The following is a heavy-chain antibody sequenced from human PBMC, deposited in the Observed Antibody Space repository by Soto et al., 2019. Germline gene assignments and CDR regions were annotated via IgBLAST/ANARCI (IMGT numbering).Heavy chain of an antibody. CDR2: INHSGST. V-gene: IGHV4-34*01. CDR3: ARGPPPSSSWEGSSNWFDP. CDR1: GGSFSGYY. Sequence: SETLSLTCAVYGGSFSGYYWSWIRQPPGKGLEWIGEINHSGSTNYNPSLKSRVTISVDTSKNQFSLKLSSVTAADTAVYYCARGPPPSSSWEGSSNWFDPWGQGTLVTVSS. J-gene: IGHJ5*02. D-gene: IGHD6-13*01.